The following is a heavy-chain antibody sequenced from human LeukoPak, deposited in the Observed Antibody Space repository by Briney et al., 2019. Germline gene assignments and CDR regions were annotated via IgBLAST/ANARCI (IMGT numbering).Heavy chain of an antibody. V-gene: IGHV4-39*01. J-gene: IGHJ4*02. CDR1: GGSISSYS. Sequence: PSETLSLTYTVSGGSISSYSWGWIRQPPGKGLEWIGSIYYSGSTYYNPSLKSRVTISVDTSKNQFSLKLSSVTAADTAVYYCAMYSSSWHYFDYWGQGTLVTVSS. CDR2: IYYSGST. CDR3: AMYSSSWHYFDY. D-gene: IGHD6-13*01.